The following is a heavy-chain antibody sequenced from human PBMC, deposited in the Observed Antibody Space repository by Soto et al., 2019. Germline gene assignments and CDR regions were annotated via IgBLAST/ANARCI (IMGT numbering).Heavy chain of an antibody. V-gene: IGHV1-18*01. D-gene: IGHD2-2*02. CDR2: ISVYNGNT. Sequence: QVQLVQSGAEVKKPGASVKVSCKSSGYTFTSYGISWMRLAPGQGLVCRGWISVYNGNTNYAQNFQGRVTMTTDTPTSTAYMELRSLRSADPAVYYCARAHRMIVPAAVPYSYVLDLWGPGTRVNVSS. J-gene: IGHJ6*02. CDR1: GYTFTSYG. CDR3: ARAHRMIVPAAVPYSYVLDL.